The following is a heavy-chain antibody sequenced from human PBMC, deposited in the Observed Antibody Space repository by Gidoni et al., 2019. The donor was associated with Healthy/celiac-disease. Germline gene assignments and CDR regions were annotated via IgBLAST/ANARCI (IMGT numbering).Heavy chain of an antibody. J-gene: IGHJ1*01. V-gene: IGHV4-34*01. D-gene: IGHD6-13*01. Sequence: QVQLQQWGAGLLKPSETLSLTCAVYGGSFSGYHGSWIRQPPGKGLEWIGEINHSGSTNYNPARKSRVTISVDTSKNQFSLKLSSVTAADTAVYYCARLAAAGLEYFQHWGQGTLVTVSS. CDR3: ARLAAAGLEYFQH. CDR2: INHSGST. CDR1: GGSFSGYH.